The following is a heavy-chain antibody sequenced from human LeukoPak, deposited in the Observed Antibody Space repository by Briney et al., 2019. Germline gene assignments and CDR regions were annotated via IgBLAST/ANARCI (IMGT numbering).Heavy chain of an antibody. D-gene: IGHD6-19*01. CDR3: ARPLYPGIAVAGTGY. J-gene: IGHJ4*02. CDR1: GFTFSDYY. Sequence: PGGSLRLSCAASGFTFSDYYMSWIRQAAGKGLEWVSYISSSGSTIYYADSVKGRFTISRDNAKNSLYLQMNSLRAEDTAVYYCARPLYPGIAVAGTGYWGQGTLVTVSS. V-gene: IGHV3-11*04. CDR2: ISSSGSTI.